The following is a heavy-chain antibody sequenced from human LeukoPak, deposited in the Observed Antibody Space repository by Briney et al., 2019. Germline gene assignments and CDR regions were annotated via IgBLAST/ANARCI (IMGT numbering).Heavy chain of an antibody. CDR3: AKDDDDFWSGYYPFDY. D-gene: IGHD3-3*01. Sequence: PGGSLRLSCAASGFTFRNFAMSWVRQAPGKGLEWVSAISGSGGSTYYAGSVRGRFSISRDNSKNTLFLQMNSLRAEDTAIYYCAKDDDDFWSGYYPFDYWGQGTLVTVPS. CDR1: GFTFRNFA. CDR2: ISGSGGST. J-gene: IGHJ4*02. V-gene: IGHV3-23*01.